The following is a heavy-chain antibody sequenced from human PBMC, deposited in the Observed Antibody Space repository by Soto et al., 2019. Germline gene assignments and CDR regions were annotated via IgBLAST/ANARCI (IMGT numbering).Heavy chain of an antibody. CDR2: IHYSGNT. Sequence: SETLSLTCTVSGGSISSSRYYWGWIRQPPGKGLEWIGSIHYSGNTYYNPSLKSRVTISVDTSKNQFSLNLSSVTAADTAVYYCARPSTAGTSPRYYYYMDVWGKGTTVTVSS. D-gene: IGHD1-1*01. J-gene: IGHJ6*03. V-gene: IGHV4-39*01. CDR3: ARPSTAGTSPRYYYYMDV. CDR1: GGSISSSRYY.